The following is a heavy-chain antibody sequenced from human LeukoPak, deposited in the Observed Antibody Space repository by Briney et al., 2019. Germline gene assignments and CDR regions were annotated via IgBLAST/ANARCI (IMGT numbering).Heavy chain of an antibody. Sequence: SETLSLTCTVSGDSISDNYWSWIRQPAGKGLEWIGRINTRGNTNYNASLKSRVTMSVDTSKNQFSLKLSSVTAADAAVYYCARSSLPPNLYNWFDPWGQGTLVTVSS. CDR3: ARSSLPPNLYNWFDP. CDR1: GDSISDNY. D-gene: IGHD6-6*01. CDR2: INTRGNT. V-gene: IGHV4-4*07. J-gene: IGHJ5*02.